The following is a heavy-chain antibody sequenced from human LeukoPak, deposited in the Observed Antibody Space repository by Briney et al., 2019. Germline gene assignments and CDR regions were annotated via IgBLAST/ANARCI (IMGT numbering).Heavy chain of an antibody. CDR3: ARAHNWKYGSFDF. CDR2: ISSSGSTI. D-gene: IGHD1-7*01. Sequence: GGSLRLSCAASGFTSSSYEMNWVRQAPGKGLEWVSYISSSGSTIYYADSVKGRFTISRDNAKSSLYLQMNNLRAEDTAVYYCARAHNWKYGSFDFWGQGTLVTVSS. CDR1: GFTSSSYE. J-gene: IGHJ4*02. V-gene: IGHV3-48*03.